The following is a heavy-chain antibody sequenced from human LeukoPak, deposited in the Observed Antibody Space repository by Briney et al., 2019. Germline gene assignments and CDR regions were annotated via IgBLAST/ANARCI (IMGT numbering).Heavy chain of an antibody. D-gene: IGHD6-6*01. CDR1: GFTFSSYS. Sequence: GGSLRLSCAASGFTFSSYSMNWVRQAPGKGLEWVSYISGSSRTISYADSVKGRFTTSRDNTKNSLYLQVNGLRAEDTAVYYCARDGSSGVSIAARPFDYWGQGTLVTVSS. V-gene: IGHV3-48*01. CDR2: ISGSSRTI. J-gene: IGHJ4*02. CDR3: ARDGSSGVSIAARPFDY.